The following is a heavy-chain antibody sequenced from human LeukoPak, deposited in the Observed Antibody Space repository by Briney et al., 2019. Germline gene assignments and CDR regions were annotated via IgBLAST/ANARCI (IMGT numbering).Heavy chain of an antibody. V-gene: IGHV3-23*01. CDR1: GFTFSSYA. Sequence: GALRLSCAASGFTFSSYAMSWVRQAPGKGLEWVSAISGSGGSTYYADSVKGRFTISRDNSKNTLYLQMNSLRAEDTAVYYFAKDTVGGLSVEAFDIWGQGTMVTVSS. D-gene: IGHD3-16*02. CDR2: ISGSGGST. J-gene: IGHJ3*02. CDR3: AKDTVGGLSVEAFDI.